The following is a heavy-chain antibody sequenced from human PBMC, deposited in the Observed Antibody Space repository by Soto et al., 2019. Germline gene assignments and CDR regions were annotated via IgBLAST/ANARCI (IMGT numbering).Heavy chain of an antibody. Sequence: SETLSLTCAVYGGSFSSYYWSWIRQPPEKGLEWIGEINHSGSTNYNPSLKSRVTISVDTSKNQFSLKLSSVSAADTAVYYCARMTVFGVVIIPFDYWGQATLVTVSS. CDR3: ARMTVFGVVIIPFDY. V-gene: IGHV4-34*01. J-gene: IGHJ4*02. CDR2: INHSGST. D-gene: IGHD3-3*01. CDR1: GGSFSSYY.